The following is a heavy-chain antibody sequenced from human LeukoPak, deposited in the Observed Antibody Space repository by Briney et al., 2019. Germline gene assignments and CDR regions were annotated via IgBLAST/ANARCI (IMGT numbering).Heavy chain of an antibody. V-gene: IGHV1-8*03. CDR3: ARRAVQLWPYYMDV. Sequence: ASVKVSCKASGYTFTSYDINWVRQATGQGLEWMGWMNPNSGNTGYAQKFQGRVTITRDTSISTAYMELSRLRSDDTAVYYCARRAVQLWPYYMDVWGKGTTVTVSS. CDR2: MNPNSGNT. J-gene: IGHJ6*03. CDR1: GYTFTSYD. D-gene: IGHD5-18*01.